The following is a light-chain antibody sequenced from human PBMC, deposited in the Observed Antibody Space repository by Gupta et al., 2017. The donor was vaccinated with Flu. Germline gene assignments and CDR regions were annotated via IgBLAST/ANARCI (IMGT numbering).Light chain of an antibody. CDR1: NIGRKS. V-gene: IGLV3-21*02. CDR3: QVWNITRDYRRV. Sequence: SYVLTQPPSVSVAPGQTAKMTCGGDNIGRKSVHWYQQKPGQAPVPVVYDDDDRPSGIPERFSGSNSGNTATLTISKVEAGDEAEYYCQVWNITRDYRRVFGGGTKLTVL. CDR2: DDD. J-gene: IGLJ2*01.